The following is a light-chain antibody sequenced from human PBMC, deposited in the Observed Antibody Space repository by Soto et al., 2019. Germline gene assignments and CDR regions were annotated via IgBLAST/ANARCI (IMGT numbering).Light chain of an antibody. CDR3: QQYGSSPPIT. CDR2: DAS. Sequence: EIVLTQSPATLSLSPGARATLSCGASQSVSSSYLAWYQQKPGLAPRLLIYDASSRATGIPDRFSGSGSGTDFTLTISRLEPEDFAVYYCQQYGSSPPITFGQGTRLEIK. J-gene: IGKJ5*01. CDR1: QSVSSSY. V-gene: IGKV3D-20*01.